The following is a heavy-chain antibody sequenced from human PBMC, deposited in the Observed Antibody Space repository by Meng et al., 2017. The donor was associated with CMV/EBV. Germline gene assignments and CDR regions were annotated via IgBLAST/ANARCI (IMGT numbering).Heavy chain of an antibody. Sequence: GGSLRLSCAASGFTFSSYWMSWVRQAPGKGLEWVANIKLDGSEKYYVDSVKGRFTISRDNAKNSLYLQMNSLRAEDTAVYYCARGVKSGYSGYDLAVYYFDYWGQGTLVTVSS. CDR1: GFTFSSYW. J-gene: IGHJ4*02. CDR2: IKLDGSEK. D-gene: IGHD5-12*01. CDR3: ARGVKSGYSGYDLAVYYFDY. V-gene: IGHV3-7*01.